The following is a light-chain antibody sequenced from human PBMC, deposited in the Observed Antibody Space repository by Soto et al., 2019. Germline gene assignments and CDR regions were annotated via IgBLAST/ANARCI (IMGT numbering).Light chain of an antibody. V-gene: IGLV2-8*01. J-gene: IGLJ1*01. CDR1: SXDVGGYNY. CDR3: GFYAGSSNV. Sequence: QSALTQPLSASGSPGQSVAICCTGTSXDVGGYNYVSWYQQHPGKAPKLMIYEVNKRPSGVPDRYSDSKSGNTASLTVSGLQAEDEADYYCGFYAGSSNVFGTGTKVTV. CDR2: EVN.